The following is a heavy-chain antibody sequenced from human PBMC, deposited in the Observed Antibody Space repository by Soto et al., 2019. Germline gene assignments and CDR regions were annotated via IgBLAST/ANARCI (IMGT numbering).Heavy chain of an antibody. CDR3: ARESKRITMVRGVSNWFDP. D-gene: IGHD3-10*01. V-gene: IGHV1-3*01. Sequence: QVQLVQSGAEVKKPGASVKVSCKASGYTFTSYAMHWVRQAPGQRLEWMGWINAGNGNTKYSQKFQGRVTITRDTSASTAYMELSSLRSADTAVYYCARESKRITMVRGVSNWFDPWGQGTLVTVSS. J-gene: IGHJ5*02. CDR1: GYTFTSYA. CDR2: INAGNGNT.